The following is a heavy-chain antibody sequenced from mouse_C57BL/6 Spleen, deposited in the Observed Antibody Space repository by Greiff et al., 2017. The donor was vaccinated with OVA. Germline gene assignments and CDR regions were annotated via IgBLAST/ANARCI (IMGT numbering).Heavy chain of an antibody. J-gene: IGHJ2*01. D-gene: IGHD2-14*01. CDR2: IHPNSGST. CDR3: AREGVLCHYFDY. V-gene: IGHV1-64*01. CDR1: GYTFTSYW. Sequence: VQLQQPGAELVKPGASVKLSCKASGYTFTSYWMHWVKQRPGQGLEWIGMIHPNSGSTNYNEKFKSKATLTVDKSSSTAYMQLSSLTSEDSAVYYCAREGVLCHYFDYWGQGTTLTVSS.